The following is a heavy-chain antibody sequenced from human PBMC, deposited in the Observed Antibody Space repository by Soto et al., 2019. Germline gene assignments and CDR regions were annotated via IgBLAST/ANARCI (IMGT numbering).Heavy chain of an antibody. CDR3: ARVGQWQPEGY. CDR1: GGTFSSYT. Sequence: QVQLVQSGAEVKKPGSSVKVSCKASGGTFSSYTISWVRQAPGQGLEWMGRIIPILGIANYAQKFQGRVTITADKSQSTAYMELSSLRSEDTAVYYCARVGQWQPEGYWGQGTLVTVSS. J-gene: IGHJ4*02. CDR2: IIPILGIA. V-gene: IGHV1-69*02. D-gene: IGHD6-19*01.